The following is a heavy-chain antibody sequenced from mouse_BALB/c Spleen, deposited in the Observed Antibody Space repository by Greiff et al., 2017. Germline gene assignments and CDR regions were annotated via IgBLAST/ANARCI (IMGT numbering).Heavy chain of an antibody. CDR1: GDSITSGY. V-gene: IGHV3-8*02. CDR2: ISYSGST. D-gene: IGHD1-1*01. J-gene: IGHJ4*01. CDR3: ARRGSYYYGSSYEGDYYAMDY. Sequence: DVKLQESGPSLVKPSQTLSLTCSVTGDSITSGYWNWIRKFPGNKLEYMGYISYSGSTYYNPSLKSRISITRDTSKNQYYLQLNSVTTEDTATYYCARRGSYYYGSSYEGDYYAMDYWGQGTSVTVSS.